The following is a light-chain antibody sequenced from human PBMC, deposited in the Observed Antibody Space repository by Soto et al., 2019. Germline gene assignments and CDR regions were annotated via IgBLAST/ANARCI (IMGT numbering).Light chain of an antibody. Sequence: QSSLTQPASVSVSPGQSITISCTGTSSDVGGYNYVSWYQHHPGKAPKLIIFDVSTLPPGVSNPISGSKSGNTACLTISGLQHEDEADYYCSSYTTSNTRQIVFGTGTKVTVL. V-gene: IGLV2-14*03. J-gene: IGLJ1*01. CDR3: SSYTTSNTRQIV. CDR2: DVS. CDR1: SSDVGGYNY.